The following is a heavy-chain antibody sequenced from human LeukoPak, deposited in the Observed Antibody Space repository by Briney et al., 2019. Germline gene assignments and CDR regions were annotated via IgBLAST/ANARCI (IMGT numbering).Heavy chain of an antibody. CDR2: INDSGST. D-gene: IGHD6-19*01. CDR3: ARGGGLQWRGGFRRRYSYFYMDV. Sequence: SETLSLTCDVYGGSLSGFYWIWIRQSPGTGLQWIGEINDSGSTDYNPSLKSRVTISLDTSKSQLSLKVTSVTAADTAVYFCARGGGLQWRGGFRRRYSYFYMDVWGKGTTVTVS. V-gene: IGHV4-34*01. J-gene: IGHJ6*03. CDR1: GGSLSGFY.